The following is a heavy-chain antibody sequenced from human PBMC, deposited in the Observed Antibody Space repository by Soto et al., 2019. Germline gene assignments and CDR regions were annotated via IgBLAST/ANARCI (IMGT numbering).Heavy chain of an antibody. CDR1: GFTFSSYG. CDR3: AKDLLKYYYYCMDV. CDR2: ISYDGSNK. Sequence: QVQLVESGGGVVQPGRSLRLSCAASGFTFSSYGMHWVRQAPGKGLEWVAVISYDGSNKYYADSVKGRFTISRDNSKNTLYLQMNSLRAEDTAVYYCAKDLLKYYYYCMDVWGQGTTVTVSS. V-gene: IGHV3-30*18. J-gene: IGHJ6*02.